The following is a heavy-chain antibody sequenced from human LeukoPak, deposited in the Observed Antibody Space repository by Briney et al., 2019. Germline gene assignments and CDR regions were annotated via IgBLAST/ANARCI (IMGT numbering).Heavy chain of an antibody. V-gene: IGHV3-21*01. J-gene: IGHJ3*02. CDR2: ISSSSSYI. D-gene: IGHD1-26*01. CDR1: GFTFSSYS. Sequence: GGSLRLSCAASGFTFSSYSMNWVRQAPGKGLEWVSSISSSSSYIYYADSVKGRFTISRDNAKNSLYLQMNSLRAEDTAVYYCARDRGSYFDAFDIWGRGTMVTVSS. CDR3: ARDRGSYFDAFDI.